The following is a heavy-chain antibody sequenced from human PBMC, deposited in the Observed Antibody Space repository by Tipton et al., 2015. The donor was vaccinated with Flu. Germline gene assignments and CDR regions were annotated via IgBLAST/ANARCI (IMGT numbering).Heavy chain of an antibody. CDR3: ARGKEGANWGSDYFDY. V-gene: IGHV4-4*02. D-gene: IGHD7-27*01. J-gene: IGHJ4*02. CDR2: IYHSGST. CDR1: GGSISSSNW. Sequence: TLSLTCAVSGGSISSSNWWSWVRQPPGKGLEWIGEIYHSGSTNYNPSLKSRVTISVDKSKNQFSLKLSSVTAADTAVYYCARGKEGANWGSDYFDYWGQGTLVTVSS.